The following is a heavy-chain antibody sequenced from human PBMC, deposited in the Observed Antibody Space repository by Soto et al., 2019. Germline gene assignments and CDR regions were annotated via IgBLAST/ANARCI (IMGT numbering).Heavy chain of an antibody. J-gene: IGHJ4*02. CDR2: LSNTGRRT. CDR3: ATEMGATQGPFDN. CDR1: VFPFGANA. V-gene: IGHV3-23*01. Sequence: EVQVLESGGGLVQPGGSLRLSCVVSVFPFGANAMSWVRQAPGKGLEWVSGLSNTGRRTSYADSVKGRFDISRDNSENTVYLQMNSLRVEDTAVYYCATEMGATQGPFDNWGQGTLVTVSS. D-gene: IGHD1-26*01.